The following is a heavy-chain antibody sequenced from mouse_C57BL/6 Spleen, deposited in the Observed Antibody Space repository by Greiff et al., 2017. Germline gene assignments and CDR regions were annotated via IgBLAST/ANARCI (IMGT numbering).Heavy chain of an antibody. D-gene: IGHD2-5*01. CDR1: GYTFTSYW. V-gene: IGHV1-52*01. J-gene: IGHJ3*01. CDR2: IDPSDSET. CDR3: ARKTYSNFSAWFAY. Sequence: QVQLQQPGAELVRPGSSVKLSCKASGYTFTSYWMHWVKQRPIQGLEWIGNIDPSDSETHYNQKFKDKATLTVDKSSSTAYMQLSSLTSEASAVYYCARKTYSNFSAWFAYWGQGTLVTVSA.